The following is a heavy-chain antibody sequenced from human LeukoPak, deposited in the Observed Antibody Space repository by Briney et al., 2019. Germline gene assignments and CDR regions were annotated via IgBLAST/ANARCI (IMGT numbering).Heavy chain of an antibody. CDR2: MNPNSGNT. Sequence: ASVKVSCKASGYTFTSYDINWVRQATGQGLEWMGWMNPNSGNTGYAQKFQGRVTMTRNTSISTAYMELSSLRSEDTAVYYCARTREQGYSSSWYEFGYWGQGTLVTVSS. J-gene: IGHJ4*02. D-gene: IGHD6-13*01. V-gene: IGHV1-8*01. CDR1: GYTFTSYD. CDR3: ARTREQGYSSSWYEFGY.